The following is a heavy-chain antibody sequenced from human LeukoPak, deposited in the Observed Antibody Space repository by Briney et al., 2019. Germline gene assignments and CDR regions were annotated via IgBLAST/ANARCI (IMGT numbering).Heavy chain of an antibody. CDR1: GFTFSNAW. Sequence: PGGSLRLSCAASGFTFSNAWMSWVRQAPGKGLEWVGRIKSKTDGGTTDYAAPVKGRFTISRDDSKNTLYLQMNSLKTEDTAVYYCTTDITVTIEEYYYYMDVWGKGTTVTVSS. CDR2: IKSKTDGGTT. CDR3: TTDITVTIEEYYYYMDV. D-gene: IGHD4-17*01. J-gene: IGHJ6*03. V-gene: IGHV3-15*01.